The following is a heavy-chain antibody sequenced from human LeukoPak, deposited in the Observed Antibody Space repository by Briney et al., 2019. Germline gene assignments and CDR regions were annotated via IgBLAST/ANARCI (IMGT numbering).Heavy chain of an antibody. CDR2: ISDSVSTT. J-gene: IGHJ4*02. V-gene: IGHV3-23*01. CDR3: AKGHFKDSSGYYPYYFDY. CDR1: GFTFSSYA. D-gene: IGHD3-22*01. Sequence: GGSLRLSCAASGFTFSSYAMSWVRQAPGKGLEWVSGISDSVSTTYYADPAKGRFTISRDNSKNTLYLQMNSLRAEDTAVYYCAKGHFKDSSGYYPYYFDYWGQGTLVTVSS.